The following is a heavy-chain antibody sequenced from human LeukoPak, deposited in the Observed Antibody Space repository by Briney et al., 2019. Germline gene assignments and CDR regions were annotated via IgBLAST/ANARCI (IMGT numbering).Heavy chain of an antibody. D-gene: IGHD3-10*02. CDR1: GFTFSSYY. J-gene: IGHJ6*03. V-gene: IGHV3-11*01. Sequence: GGSLRLSCAASGFTFSSYYMSWVRQAPGKGLEWVSYMSYDGSTTYFADSVKGRFTMSRDNAKNSLYLQMSSLRVEDTAVYYCARASVPSQSEYDYYYMDVWGKGTTVTISS. CDR3: ARASVPSQSEYDYYYMDV. CDR2: MSYDGSTT.